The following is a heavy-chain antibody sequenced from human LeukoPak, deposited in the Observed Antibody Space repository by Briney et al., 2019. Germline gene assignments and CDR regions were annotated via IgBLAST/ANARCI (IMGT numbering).Heavy chain of an antibody. CDR3: ALGAGYCSSTSCHGSEYLQH. CDR1: GFTFSSYG. D-gene: IGHD2-2*01. V-gene: IGHV3-30*02. J-gene: IGHJ1*01. CDR2: IRYDGSNK. Sequence: GGSLRLSCAASGFTFSSYGIHWVRQAPGKGLEWVAFIRYDGSNKYYADSVKGRFTISRDNSKNTLYLQMNSLRAEDTAVYYCALGAGYCSSTSCHGSEYLQHWGQGTLVTVSS.